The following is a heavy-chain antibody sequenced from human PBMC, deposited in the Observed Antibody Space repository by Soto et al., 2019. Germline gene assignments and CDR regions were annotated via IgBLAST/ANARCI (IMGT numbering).Heavy chain of an antibody. CDR3: ARGGSSDY. CDR1: RCTSTNYG. D-gene: IGHD1-26*01. CDR2: IYPGDSDT. J-gene: IGHJ4*02. Sequence: GDSLKMSCKRSRCTSTNYGIVWLRQMPGKGLEWMGIIYPGDSDTRYSPSLQGQVTISVDKSINTAFLQWSSLKTSDTAIYYCARGGSSDYWGQGTLVTVS. V-gene: IGHV5-51*01.